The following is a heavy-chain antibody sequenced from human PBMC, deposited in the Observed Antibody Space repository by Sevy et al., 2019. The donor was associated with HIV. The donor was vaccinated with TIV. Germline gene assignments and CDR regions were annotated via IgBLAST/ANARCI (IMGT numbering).Heavy chain of an antibody. D-gene: IGHD6-19*01. V-gene: IGHV3-30*18. J-gene: IGHJ4*02. CDR1: GFTFSSYG. Sequence: GGSLRLSCAASGFTFSSYGMHWVRQAPGKGLEWVAVISYDGSNKYYADSVKGRFTISRDNSKNTQYLQMNSLRAEDTAVYYCAKVKIRQWLVGIDYWGQGTLVTVSS. CDR3: AKVKIRQWLVGIDY. CDR2: ISYDGSNK.